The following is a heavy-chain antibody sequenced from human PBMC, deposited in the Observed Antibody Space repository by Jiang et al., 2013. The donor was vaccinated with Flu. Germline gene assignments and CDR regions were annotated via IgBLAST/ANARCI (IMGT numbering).Heavy chain of an antibody. Sequence: GAEVKKPGASVKVSCKASGYTFTSYGIHWVRQAPGQRLEWMGWINAGTGNTRYSQNFQGTVTITRDTSANTAYMELSSLRSEDTAVYYCARSLVSSGYIYFDCWGQGALVTVSS. CDR2: INAGTGNT. CDR1: GYTFTSYG. V-gene: IGHV1-3*01. J-gene: IGHJ4*02. CDR3: ARSLVSSGYIYFDC. D-gene: IGHD3-22*01.